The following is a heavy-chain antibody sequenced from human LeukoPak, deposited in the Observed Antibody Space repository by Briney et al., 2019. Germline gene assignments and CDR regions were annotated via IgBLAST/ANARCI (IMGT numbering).Heavy chain of an antibody. CDR1: GASVGSAGYH. D-gene: IGHD1-26*01. CDR3: ARTQSQSGSYRYYYGY. J-gene: IGHJ4*02. Sequence: SETLSLTCSVSGASVGSAGYHWSWIRQPPGGGLEWVGYVYYVSSTTYNPSLKSRVTMSVDPSRNQFSLKLNSVTAADTAVYYCARTQSQSGSYRYYYGYWGQGTPVTVSS. CDR2: VYYVSST. V-gene: IGHV4-61*08.